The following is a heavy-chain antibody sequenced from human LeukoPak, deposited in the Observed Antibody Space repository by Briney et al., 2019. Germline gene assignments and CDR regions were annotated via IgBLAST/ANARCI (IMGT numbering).Heavy chain of an antibody. V-gene: IGHV3-7*03. CDR1: GFTFSSYW. J-gene: IGHJ4*02. CDR3: ANQNYYGSGSYPDS. Sequence: GGSLRLSCAASGFTFSSYWMSWVRQAPGKGLEWVANIKQDGSEKYYVDSVKGRFTISRDNAKNSLYLQMYRLRAEDTAVYYCANQNYYGSGSYPDSWGQGTLVTVSS. CDR2: IKQDGSEK. D-gene: IGHD3-10*01.